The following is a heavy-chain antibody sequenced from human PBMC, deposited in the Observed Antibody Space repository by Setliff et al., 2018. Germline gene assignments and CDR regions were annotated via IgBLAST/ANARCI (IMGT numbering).Heavy chain of an antibody. CDR2: ISAYNGNT. D-gene: IGHD3-3*01. Sequence: GASVKVSCKVSGYTLTELSMHWVRQAPGQGLEWMGWISAYNGNTNYAQKLQGRVTMTTDTSTSTAYMELRSLRSDDTAVYYCARDRITIFGVVIPFDYWGQGTLVTVSS. CDR1: GYTLTELS. V-gene: IGHV1-18*01. CDR3: ARDRITIFGVVIPFDY. J-gene: IGHJ4*02.